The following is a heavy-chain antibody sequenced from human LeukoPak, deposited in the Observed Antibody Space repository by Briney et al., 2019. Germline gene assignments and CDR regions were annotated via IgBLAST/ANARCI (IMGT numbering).Heavy chain of an antibody. D-gene: IGHD4-11*01. V-gene: IGHV1-8*01. Sequence: ASVKVSCKASGYTSTSYDINWVRQATGQGLEWMGWMNPNSGNTGYAQKFQGRVTMTRNTSISTAYMELSSLRSEDTAVYYCARGRWGNYGFDYWGQGTLVTVSS. CDR2: MNPNSGNT. CDR3: ARGRWGNYGFDY. CDR1: GYTSTSYD. J-gene: IGHJ4*02.